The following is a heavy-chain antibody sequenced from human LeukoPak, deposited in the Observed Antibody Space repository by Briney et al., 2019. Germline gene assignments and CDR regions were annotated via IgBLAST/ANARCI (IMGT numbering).Heavy chain of an antibody. CDR3: ARKDRSGWYGGSGYFDY. D-gene: IGHD6-19*01. CDR2: IYSGGST. V-gene: IGHV3-53*01. J-gene: IGHJ4*02. CDR1: GFTVSSNY. Sequence: GGSLRLSCAASGFTVSSNYMSWVRQAPGKGLEWVSVIYSGGSTYYADSVKGRFTISRDNSKNTLYLQMNSLRAEDTAVYYCARKDRSGWYGGSGYFDYWGQGTLVTVSS.